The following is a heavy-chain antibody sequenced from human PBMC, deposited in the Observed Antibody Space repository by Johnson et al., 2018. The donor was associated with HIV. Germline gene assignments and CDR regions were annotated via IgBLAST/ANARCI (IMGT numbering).Heavy chain of an antibody. CDR2: INSDGSTT. D-gene: IGHD6-13*01. Sequence: EVQLVESGGGLVQPGGSLRLSCAASGFTFSSYWMHWVRQAPGKGLVWVSRINSDGSTTSYADSVKGRFTISRDYAKNTLYLQMNRLRAEDTAVYYCALSGGAAAYDAFDIWGQGTMVTVSS. CDR1: GFTFSSYW. CDR3: ALSGGAAAYDAFDI. V-gene: IGHV3-74*02. J-gene: IGHJ3*02.